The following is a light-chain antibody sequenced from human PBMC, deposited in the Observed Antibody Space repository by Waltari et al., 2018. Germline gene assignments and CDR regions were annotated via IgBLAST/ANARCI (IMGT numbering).Light chain of an antibody. CDR3: QQYYSSPFN. CDR2: KVS. V-gene: IGKV2-30*01. J-gene: IGKJ2*01. CDR1: QSLVYSDGDTY. Sequence: DTVMTQSPLSLPVTHGQPASISCRSSQSLVYSDGDTYLNWFQQRPGQSPRGLIYKVSNRDSGVPDRLGGSGSGTDFTLKISRVEAEDVAIYYCQQYYSSPFNFGQGTKLEI.